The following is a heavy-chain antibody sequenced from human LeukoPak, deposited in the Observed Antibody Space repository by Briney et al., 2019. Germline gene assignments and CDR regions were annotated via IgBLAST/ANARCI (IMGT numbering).Heavy chain of an antibody. J-gene: IGHJ3*02. CDR1: GYTFTSYG. CDR3: ARTRNQLLYGIRDAFDI. V-gene: IGHV1-18*01. CDR2: ISAYNGNT. D-gene: IGHD2-2*02. Sequence: ASVKVSCKASGYTFTSYGISWVRQAPGQGLEWMGWISAYNGNTNYAQKLQGRVTMTTDTSTSTAYMELRSLRSDNTAVYYCARTRNQLLYGIRDAFDIWGQGTMVTVSS.